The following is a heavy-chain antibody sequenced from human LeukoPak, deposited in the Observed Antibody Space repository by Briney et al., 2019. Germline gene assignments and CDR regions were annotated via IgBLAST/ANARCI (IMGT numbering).Heavy chain of an antibody. D-gene: IGHD1-26*01. CDR3: ARRAPYSGSHMDV. J-gene: IGHJ6*04. CDR2: IYTSGST. CDR1: GGSISSGSYY. Sequence: SETLSLTCTVSGGSISSGSYYWSWIRQPAGKGLEWIGRIYTSGSTNYNPSLKGRVTISVDTSKNQFSLKLSSVTAADTAVYYCARRAPYSGSHMDVWGKGTTVTVSS. V-gene: IGHV4-61*02.